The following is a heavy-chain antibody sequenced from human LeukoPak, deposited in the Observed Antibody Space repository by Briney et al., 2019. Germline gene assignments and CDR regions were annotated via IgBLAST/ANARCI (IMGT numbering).Heavy chain of an antibody. Sequence: SETLSLTRTVSGGSISSGGYYWSWIRQHPGTGLEWIGYIYYSGSTYYNPSLKSRVTISVDTSKNQFSLKLSSVTAADTAVYYCAREQYDILTGFYGMDVWGQGTTVTVSS. CDR3: AREQYDILTGFYGMDV. D-gene: IGHD3-9*01. V-gene: IGHV4-31*03. J-gene: IGHJ6*02. CDR2: IYYSGST. CDR1: GGSISSGGYY.